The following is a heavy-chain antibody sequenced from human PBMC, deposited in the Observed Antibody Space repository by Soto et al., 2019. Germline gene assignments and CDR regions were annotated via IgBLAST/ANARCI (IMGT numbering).Heavy chain of an antibody. CDR3: ARGVTPAYGDYSPGDY. CDR1: GGTFSSYA. J-gene: IGHJ4*02. CDR2: IIPIFGTA. D-gene: IGHD4-17*01. V-gene: IGHV1-69*01. Sequence: QVQLVQSGAEVKKPGSSVKVSCKASGGTFSSYAISWVRQAPGQGLEWMGGIIPIFGTAHYAPKFQGRVTITADESTSTAYMELSSLSSEATAVYYCARGVTPAYGDYSPGDYWGQGTLVTVSS.